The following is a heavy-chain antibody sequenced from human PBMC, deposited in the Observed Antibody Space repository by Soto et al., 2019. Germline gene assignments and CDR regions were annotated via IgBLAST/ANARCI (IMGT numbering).Heavy chain of an antibody. V-gene: IGHV4-31*03. CDR1: GGSINSGGYY. CDR3: ARGNITMVRGVTTHLHYYYYGMDV. J-gene: IGHJ6*02. CDR2: IYYSGST. D-gene: IGHD3-10*01. Sequence: PSETLSLTCTVSGGSINSGGYYWSWIRQHPGKGLEWIGYIYYSGSTYYNPSLKSRVTISVDTSKNQFSLKLSSVTAADTAVYYCARGNITMVRGVTTHLHYYYYGMDVWRQGTTLTVYS.